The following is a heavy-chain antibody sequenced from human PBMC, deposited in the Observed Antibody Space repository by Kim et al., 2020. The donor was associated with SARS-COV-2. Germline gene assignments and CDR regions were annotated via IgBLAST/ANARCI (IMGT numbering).Heavy chain of an antibody. D-gene: IGHD2-2*01. V-gene: IGHV1-3*01. J-gene: IGHJ6*02. CDR2: INAGNGNT. Sequence: ASVKVSCKASGYTFTSYAMHWVRQAPGQRLEWMGWINAGNGNTKYSQKFQGRVTITRDTSASTAYMELSSLRSEDTAVYYCARGGGRGGVPATVVYYYYGMDVWGQGTTVTVSS. CDR3: ARGGGRGGVPATVVYYYYGMDV. CDR1: GYTFTSYA.